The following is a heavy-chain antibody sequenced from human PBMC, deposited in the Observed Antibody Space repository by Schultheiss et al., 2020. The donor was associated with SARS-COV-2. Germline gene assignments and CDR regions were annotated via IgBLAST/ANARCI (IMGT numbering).Heavy chain of an antibody. CDR3: ARSDEMATIFHFDY. D-gene: IGHD5-24*01. V-gene: IGHV4-38-2*02. J-gene: IGHJ4*02. CDR1: GYSISSGYY. Sequence: SETLSLTCTVSGYSISSGYYWGWIRQPPGKGLEWIGSIYHSGSTYYNPSLKSRVTIAVDTSKNQFSLKLSSVTAADTAVYYCARSDEMATIFHFDYWGQGALVTVSS. CDR2: IYHSGST.